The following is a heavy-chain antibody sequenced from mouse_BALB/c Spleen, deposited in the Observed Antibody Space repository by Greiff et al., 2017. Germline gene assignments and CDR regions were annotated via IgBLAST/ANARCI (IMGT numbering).Heavy chain of an antibody. J-gene: IGHJ1*01. V-gene: IGHV3-8*02. CDR2: ISYSGST. Sequence: EVQRVESGPSLVKPSQTLSLTCSVTGDSITSGYWNWIRKFPGNKLEYMGYISYSGSTYYNPSLKSRISITRDTSKNQYYLQLNSVTTEDTATYYCARYGSRDWYFDVWGAGTTVTVSS. CDR1: GDSITSGY. D-gene: IGHD1-1*01. CDR3: ARYGSRDWYFDV.